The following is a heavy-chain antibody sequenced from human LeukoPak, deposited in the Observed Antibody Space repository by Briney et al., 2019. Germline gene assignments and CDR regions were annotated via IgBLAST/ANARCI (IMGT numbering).Heavy chain of an antibody. J-gene: IGHJ4*02. V-gene: IGHV4-39*07. Sequence: PSETLSLTWTVSGGSISSSSYYWGWIRQPPGKGLEWIGSIYYSGSTYYNPSLKSRVTISVDTSKNQFSLKLSSVTAADTAVYYCAGESVLAPHFDYWGQGTLVTVSS. CDR3: AGESVLAPHFDY. CDR1: GGSISSSSYY. CDR2: IYYSGST.